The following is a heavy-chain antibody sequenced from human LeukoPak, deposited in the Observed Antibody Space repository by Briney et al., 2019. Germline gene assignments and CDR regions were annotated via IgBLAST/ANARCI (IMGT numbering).Heavy chain of an antibody. J-gene: IGHJ5*02. Sequence: GGSLRLSCAASGSTFNDYYMSWIRQAPGKGLEWPSYINIGGTNTHYADSVKGRFTISRDNAKKSLYLEMNNLRAEDTAVYYCATDGAGFDTWGQGVLVTVSS. CDR1: GSTFNDYY. V-gene: IGHV3-11*04. CDR2: INIGGTNT. CDR3: ATDGAGFDT.